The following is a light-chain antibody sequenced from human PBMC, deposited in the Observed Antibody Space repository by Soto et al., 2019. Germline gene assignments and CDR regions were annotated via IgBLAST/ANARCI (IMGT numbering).Light chain of an antibody. CDR1: QSVSGN. CDR2: GAS. V-gene: IGKV3D-15*01. Sequence: EIVMTQSPATLSVSPGERATLSCRASQSVSGNLAWYQQKPGQAPRLLIYGASTRATGIPARFSGSGSGTEFALTISSMQTEDFAVYYCQQYNNWPPTFGQGTKVEI. CDR3: QQYNNWPPT. J-gene: IGKJ1*01.